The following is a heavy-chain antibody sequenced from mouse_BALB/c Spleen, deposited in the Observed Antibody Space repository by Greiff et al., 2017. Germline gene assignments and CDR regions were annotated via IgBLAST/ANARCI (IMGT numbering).Heavy chain of an antibody. CDR3: TRGDYDYPRAFAY. V-gene: IGHV1-69*02. Sequence: VQLQQPGAELVRPGASVKLSCKASGYTFTSYWINRVKQRPGQGLEWIGNIYPSDSYTNYNQKFKDKATLTVDKSSSTAYMQLSSPTSEDSAVYYCTRGDYDYPRAFAYWGQGTLVTVSA. J-gene: IGHJ3*01. D-gene: IGHD2-4*01. CDR2: IYPSDSYT. CDR1: GYTFTSYW.